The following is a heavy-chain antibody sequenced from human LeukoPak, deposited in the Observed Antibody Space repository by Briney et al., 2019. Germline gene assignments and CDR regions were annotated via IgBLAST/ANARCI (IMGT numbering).Heavy chain of an antibody. CDR3: ARDSTKVVVPAAMGSWFDP. J-gene: IGHJ5*02. CDR2: IYTSGST. Sequence: PSETLSLTCTVSGGSISSYYWSWMRQPAGKGLEWIGRIYTSGSTNYNPSLKSRVTMSVDTSKNQFSLKLSSVTDADTAVYYCARDSTKVVVPAAMGSWFDPWGQGTLVTVSS. CDR1: GGSISSYY. D-gene: IGHD2-2*01. V-gene: IGHV4-4*07.